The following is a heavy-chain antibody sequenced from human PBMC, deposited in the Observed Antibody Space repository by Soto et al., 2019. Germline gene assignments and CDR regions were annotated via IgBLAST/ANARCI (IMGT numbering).Heavy chain of an antibody. Sequence: SETLSLTCTVSGGSISSYYWSWIRQPPGKGLEWIGYIYYSGSTNYNPSLESRVTISVDTSKNQFSLKLSSVTAADTAVYYCARQIQLWLPWANWGQGTLVTVSS. CDR2: IYYSGST. CDR1: GGSISSYY. D-gene: IGHD5-18*01. J-gene: IGHJ4*02. CDR3: ARQIQLWLPWAN. V-gene: IGHV4-59*01.